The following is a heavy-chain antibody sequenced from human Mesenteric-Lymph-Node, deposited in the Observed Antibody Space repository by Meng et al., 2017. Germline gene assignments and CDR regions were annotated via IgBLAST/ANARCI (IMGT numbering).Heavy chain of an antibody. CDR3: ARDQGGAGAY. D-gene: IGHD2-15*01. CDR2: INHRGST. V-gene: IGHV4-34*01. Sequence: QVQLQQWGAGQLKPSETLSLTCAVYVGSFSGHSWTWIRQSPGKGLEWIGDINHRGSTNCNPSLKSRVTISVDTSKNQFSLELNYVTAADTAVYYCARDQGGAGAYWGQGALVTVSS. CDR1: VGSFSGHS. J-gene: IGHJ4*02.